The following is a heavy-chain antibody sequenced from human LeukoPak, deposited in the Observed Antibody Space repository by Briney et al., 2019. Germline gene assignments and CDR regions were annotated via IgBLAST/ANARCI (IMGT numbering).Heavy chain of an antibody. CDR2: INPNSGGT. CDR1: GYTFTSYY. D-gene: IGHD3-22*01. CDR3: ARGAPYYYDSSGYRFDY. J-gene: IGHJ4*02. V-gene: IGHV1-2*02. Sequence: ASVKVSCKASGYTFTSYYMHWVRQAPGQGLEWMGWINPNSGGTNYAQKFQGRVTMTRDTSISTAYMELSRLRSDDTAVYYCARGAPYYYDSSGYRFDYWGQGTLVTVSS.